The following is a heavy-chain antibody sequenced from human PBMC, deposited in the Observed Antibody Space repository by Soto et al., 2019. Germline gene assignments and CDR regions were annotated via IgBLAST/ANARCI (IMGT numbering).Heavy chain of an antibody. CDR2: INPGGGST. D-gene: IGHD3-3*01. V-gene: IGHV1-46*01. J-gene: IGHJ6*02. CDR3: ARGDSITIFGVVITYYGMDV. Sequence: QVQLVQSGAEVKKPGASVKVSCKASGYTFTSYYMHWVRQAPGQGLEWMGIINPGGGSTTYAQELQGRVTMTRDTSTSTVYMELSSLRSEDTAVYYCARGDSITIFGVVITYYGMDVWGQGTTVTVSS. CDR1: GYTFTSYY.